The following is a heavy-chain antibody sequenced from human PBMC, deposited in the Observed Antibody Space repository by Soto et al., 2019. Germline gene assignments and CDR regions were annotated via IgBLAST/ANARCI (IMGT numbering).Heavy chain of an antibody. J-gene: IGHJ3*02. D-gene: IGHD6-19*01. CDR2: IYYSGST. CDR3: AREGVPVAGRPRAFDI. Sequence: KASETLSLTCTVSGGSVSSGIYYWSWIRQPPGKGLEWIGYIYYSGSTNYNPSLKSRVTISVDTSKNQFSLKLSSVTAADTAVYYCAREGVPVAGRPRAFDIWGQGTMVTVSS. V-gene: IGHV4-61*01. CDR1: GGSVSSGIYY.